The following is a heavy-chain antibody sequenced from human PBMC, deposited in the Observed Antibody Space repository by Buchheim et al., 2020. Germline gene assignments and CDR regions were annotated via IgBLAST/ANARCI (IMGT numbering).Heavy chain of an antibody. CDR1: GFTFSSYA. Sequence: EVQLLESGGGLVQPGGSLRLSCAASGFTFSSYAMSWVRQAPGKGLEWVSAISGSGGSTYYADSVKGRFTISRDNSKNTPYLQMNGLRAEDTAVYYCAKVFHGAARPLYYYYVDVWGKGTT. D-gene: IGHD6-6*01. CDR2: ISGSGGST. J-gene: IGHJ6*03. V-gene: IGHV3-23*01. CDR3: AKVFHGAARPLYYYYVDV.